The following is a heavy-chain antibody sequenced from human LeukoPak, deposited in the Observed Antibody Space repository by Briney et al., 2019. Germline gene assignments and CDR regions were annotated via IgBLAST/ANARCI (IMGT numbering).Heavy chain of an antibody. D-gene: IGHD4-17*01. CDR3: ARGSVTPDAGY. Sequence: SETLSLTCTVSGYSISSGYYWGWIRQPPGKGLEWIGSINHSGSTYYNPSLKSRVTISVDTSKSQLSLQLTSVTAADTAVHYCARGSVTPDAGYWGPGTLVTVSS. CDR2: INHSGST. J-gene: IGHJ4*02. CDR1: GYSISSGYY. V-gene: IGHV4-38-2*02.